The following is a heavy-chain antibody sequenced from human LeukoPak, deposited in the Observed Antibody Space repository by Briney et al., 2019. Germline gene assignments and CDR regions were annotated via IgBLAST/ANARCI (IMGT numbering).Heavy chain of an antibody. V-gene: IGHV4-30-2*01. CDR1: GGSISSSDYS. J-gene: IGHJ4*02. D-gene: IGHD6-19*01. CDR2: IYHSGRA. Sequence: SQTLSLTCAVSGGSISSSDYSWSWVRQPPGKALEWIWYIYHSGRAYYNPSLKSRVTISVDKSKNQFSLKLSSVTAADTAVYYCARSDSSGSPSDYWGQGTLVTVSS. CDR3: ARSDSSGSPSDY.